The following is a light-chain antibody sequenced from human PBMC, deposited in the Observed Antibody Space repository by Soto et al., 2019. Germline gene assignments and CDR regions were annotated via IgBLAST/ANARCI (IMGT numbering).Light chain of an antibody. CDR3: QQLNSDSFT. V-gene: IGKV1-9*01. CDR2: GAS. Sequence: DVQLTQSPSFLSASVGDRVTVTCRASQGISTYLAWYQQKPGKAPKLLISGASTLQSGVPSRFSGTGSGTEFTLTISTLQPEDFATYYCQQLNSDSFTFGPGTKVDIK. CDR1: QGISTY. J-gene: IGKJ3*01.